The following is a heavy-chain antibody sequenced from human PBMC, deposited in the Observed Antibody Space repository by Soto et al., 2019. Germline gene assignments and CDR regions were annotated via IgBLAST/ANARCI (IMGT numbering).Heavy chain of an antibody. J-gene: IGHJ6*02. D-gene: IGHD3-3*01. CDR1: GFTFSSYG. CDR3: ARDGTYYDFWSGAGYYHYGMDV. V-gene: IGHV3-33*01. Sequence: QVQLVESGGGVVQPGRSLRLSCAASGFTFSSYGMHWVRQAPGKGLEWVAVIWYDGSNKYYADSVKGRFTISRDNSKNTLYLQMNSLRAEDTAVYYCARDGTYYDFWSGAGYYHYGMDVWGQGTTVTVSS. CDR2: IWYDGSNK.